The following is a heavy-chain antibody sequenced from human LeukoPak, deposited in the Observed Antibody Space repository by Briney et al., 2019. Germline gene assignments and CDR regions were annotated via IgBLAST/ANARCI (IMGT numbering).Heavy chain of an antibody. J-gene: IGHJ4*02. CDR3: ATYRPTSGGYNFEY. D-gene: IGHD2-15*01. Sequence: SETLSLTCAVSGGSISSGYWWSWVRQPPMKGLEWIGEIIDSGSTNYNPSLKGRITISLDKTKNQFSLNVNSVTAADTAVYYCATYRPTSGGYNFEYWGQGILVTVSS. CDR1: GGSISSGYW. CDR2: IIDSGST. V-gene: IGHV4-4*02.